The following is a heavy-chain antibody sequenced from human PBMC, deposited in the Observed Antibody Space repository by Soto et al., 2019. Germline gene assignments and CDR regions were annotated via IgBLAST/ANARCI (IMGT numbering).Heavy chain of an antibody. CDR1: GYTFTSYA. CDR3: ASGWDEFWFDP. J-gene: IGHJ5*02. CDR2: INAGNGNT. Sequence: ASVKVSCKASGYTFTSYAMHWVRQAPGQRLEWMGWINAGNGNTIYSEKFEDRVTITRDTSASTVYMELSSLRSDDTAVYYCASGWDEFWFDPWGQGTLVTVSS. V-gene: IGHV1-3*01. D-gene: IGHD6-19*01.